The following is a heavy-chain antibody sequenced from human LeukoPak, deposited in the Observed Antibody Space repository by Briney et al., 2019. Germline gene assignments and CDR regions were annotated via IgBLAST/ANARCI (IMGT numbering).Heavy chain of an antibody. Sequence: SETLSLNCTVSGGSISSGSYYWSWIRQPAGKGLEWIGRIYSSGSTNYNPSLKSRVTISVDTSKNQFSLKLSSVTAADTAVYYCAREGYYYDSSGYGMDVWGQGTTVTVSS. CDR1: GGSISSGSYY. CDR2: IYSSGST. D-gene: IGHD3-22*01. CDR3: AREGYYYDSSGYGMDV. V-gene: IGHV4-61*02. J-gene: IGHJ6*02.